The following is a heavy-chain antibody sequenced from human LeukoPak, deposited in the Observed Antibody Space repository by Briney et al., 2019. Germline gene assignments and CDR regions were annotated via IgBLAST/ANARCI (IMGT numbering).Heavy chain of an antibody. CDR2: LSGSGGGT. Sequence: GGSLRLSCAVSGITLSNYGMSWVRQAPGKGLEWVAGLSGSGGGTNYADSVQGRFTISRDNPKNTQYLQMNSLRAEDTAVYFCAKRGVVIRVFLVGLHKEAYYFDSWGQGALVTVSS. CDR3: AKRGVVIRVFLVGLHKEAYYFDS. J-gene: IGHJ4*02. CDR1: GITLSNYG. D-gene: IGHD3-10*01. V-gene: IGHV3-23*01.